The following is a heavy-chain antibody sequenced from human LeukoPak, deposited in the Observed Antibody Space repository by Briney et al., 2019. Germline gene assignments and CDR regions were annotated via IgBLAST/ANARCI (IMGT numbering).Heavy chain of an antibody. Sequence: PGRSLRLSCAASGFTFSSYGMHWVRQAPGKGLEWVAVISYDGSNKYYADSVKGRFTISRDNSKNTLYLQMNSLRAEDTAVYYCASQIIGGYSYGYDYWGQGTLATVSS. V-gene: IGHV3-30*03. J-gene: IGHJ4*02. CDR3: ASQIIGGYSYGYDY. D-gene: IGHD5-18*01. CDR2: ISYDGSNK. CDR1: GFTFSSYG.